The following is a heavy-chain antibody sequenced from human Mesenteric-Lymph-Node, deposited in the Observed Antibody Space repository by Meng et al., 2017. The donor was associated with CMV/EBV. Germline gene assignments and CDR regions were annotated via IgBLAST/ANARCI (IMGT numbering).Heavy chain of an antibody. CDR3: AKDPISSGWYGAFDY. J-gene: IGHJ4*02. V-gene: IGHV3-43D*03. D-gene: IGHD6-19*01. CDR1: GFTFDDYA. Sequence: GESLKISCAASGFTFDDYAMHWVRQAPGKGLEWVSLISWDGGSTYYADSVKGRFTISRDNSKNSLYLQMNGLRAEDTALYYCAKDPISSGWYGAFDYRGQGTLVTVSS. CDR2: ISWDGGST.